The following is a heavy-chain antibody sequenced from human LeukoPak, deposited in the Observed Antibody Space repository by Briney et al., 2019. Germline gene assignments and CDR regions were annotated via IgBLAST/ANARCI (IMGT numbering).Heavy chain of an antibody. CDR1: GFTFSSYA. Sequence: GGSLRLSCAASGFTFSSYAMSWVRQAPGKGLEWVSAISGSGGSTYYADSVKRRFTISRDNSKNTLYLQMNSLRAEDTAVYYCAKRQLERLWLQTLYYFDYWGQGTLVTVSS. CDR2: ISGSGGST. CDR3: AKRQLERLWLQTLYYFDY. V-gene: IGHV3-23*01. J-gene: IGHJ4*02. D-gene: IGHD1-1*01.